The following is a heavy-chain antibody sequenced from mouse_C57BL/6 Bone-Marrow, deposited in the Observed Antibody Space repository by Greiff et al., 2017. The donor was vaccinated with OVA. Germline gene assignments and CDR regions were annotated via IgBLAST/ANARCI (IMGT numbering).Heavy chain of an antibody. CDR2: ISSGSSTI. J-gene: IGHJ3*01. Sequence: EVMLVESGGGLVKPGGSLKLSCAASGFTFSDYGMHWVRQAPEKGLEWVAYISSGSSTIYYAVTVKGRFTISRDNAKYTLFLQMTSLRSEDTAMYYCAKIYYDYDGFAYWGQGTLVTVSA. CDR1: GFTFSDYG. CDR3: AKIYYDYDGFAY. D-gene: IGHD2-4*01. V-gene: IGHV5-17*01.